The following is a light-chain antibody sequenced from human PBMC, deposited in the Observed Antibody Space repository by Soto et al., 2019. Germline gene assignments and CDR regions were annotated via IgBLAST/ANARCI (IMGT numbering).Light chain of an antibody. Sequence: QSVLTQPPSVSGAPGQRVTISCTGSSSNIGAGYDVHWYKKLPGTVPKLLIHGNNNRLSGVPDRFSGSKSGTSASLAITGLQAGDEADYYCQSYDSSLSGSVFGGGTKLTVL. CDR2: GNN. CDR3: QSYDSSLSGSV. J-gene: IGLJ2*01. CDR1: SSNIGAGYD. V-gene: IGLV1-40*01.